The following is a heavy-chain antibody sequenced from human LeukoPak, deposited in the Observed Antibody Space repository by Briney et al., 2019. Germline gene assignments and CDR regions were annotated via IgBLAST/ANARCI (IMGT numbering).Heavy chain of an antibody. V-gene: IGHV4-34*01. CDR2: INHSGST. J-gene: IGHJ4*02. CDR1: GGSLSSYY. D-gene: IGHD3-22*01. CDR3: ARVNSGSSGSYYFDY. Sequence: PSETLSLTCAVYGGSLSSYYWIWIRQPPGKGLEWIGEINHSGSTNYNPSLKSRVTISVDTSKNQFSLKLSSVTAADTAVYYCARVNSGSSGSYYFDYWGQGTLVTVSS.